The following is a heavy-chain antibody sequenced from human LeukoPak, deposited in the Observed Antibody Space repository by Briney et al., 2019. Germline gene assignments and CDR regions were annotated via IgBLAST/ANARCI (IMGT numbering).Heavy chain of an antibody. CDR3: ARRYCSSTTCGTVDY. Sequence: SETLSLTCAVYGGSFSGYYWSWIRQPPGKGLGWIWEINHSGSTNYNPSLKRRVTISTDTCKNQFSPKLTSVTAADPAVYYCARRYCSSTTCGTVDYWGQGTLVTVSS. J-gene: IGHJ4*02. CDR2: INHSGST. CDR1: GGSFSGYY. D-gene: IGHD2-2*01. V-gene: IGHV4-34*01.